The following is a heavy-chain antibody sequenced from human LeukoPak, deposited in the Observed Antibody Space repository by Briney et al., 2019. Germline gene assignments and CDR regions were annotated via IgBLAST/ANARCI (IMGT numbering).Heavy chain of an antibody. V-gene: IGHV3-9*01. CDR1: GFTFGDYA. CDR2: ISWNSGSI. J-gene: IGHJ4*02. CDR3: AKDTEMAALYYFDY. D-gene: IGHD5-24*01. Sequence: AGGSLRLSCAASGFTFGDYAMHWVRQAPGKGLEWVSGISWNSGSIGYADSVKGRFTISRDNAKNSLYLQMNSLRAEDTALYYCAKDTEMAALYYFDYWGQGTLVTVSS.